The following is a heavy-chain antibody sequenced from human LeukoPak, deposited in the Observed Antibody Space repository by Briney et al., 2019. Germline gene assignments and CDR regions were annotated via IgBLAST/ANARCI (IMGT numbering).Heavy chain of an antibody. CDR3: ARDFSSGYGI. V-gene: IGHV3-30*04. D-gene: IGHD6-19*01. CDR1: GFTFSSYA. Sequence: PGRSLRLSCAASGFTFSSYAMHWVRQAPGKGLEWVAVISYDGSNKYYADSVKGRFTISRDNSKNTLHLQMNSLRAEDTAVYYCARDFSSGYGIWGQGTLVTVSS. J-gene: IGHJ4*02. CDR2: ISYDGSNK.